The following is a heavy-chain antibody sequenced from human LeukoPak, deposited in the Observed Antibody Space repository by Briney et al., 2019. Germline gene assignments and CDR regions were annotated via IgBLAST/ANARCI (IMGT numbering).Heavy chain of an antibody. J-gene: IGHJ4*02. Sequence: ASVKVSCKASGYTFTSYGISWVRQAPGQGLEWMGWISAYNGNTNYAQKLQGRVTMTTDTSTSTAYTELRSLRSDDTAVYYCARDPSASGTLNYWGQGTLVTVSS. CDR1: GYTFTSYG. V-gene: IGHV1-18*01. D-gene: IGHD1-7*01. CDR3: ARDPSASGTLNY. CDR2: ISAYNGNT.